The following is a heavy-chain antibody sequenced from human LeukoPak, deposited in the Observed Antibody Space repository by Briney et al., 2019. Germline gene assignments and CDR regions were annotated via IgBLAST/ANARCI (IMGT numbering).Heavy chain of an antibody. J-gene: IGHJ6*02. V-gene: IGHV4-59*01. CDR1: GGSINSYY. Sequence: SETLSLTCSVSGGSINSYYWSWIRQPPGKGLEWIGYIYYTGSTNYNSSLKSRVTISVDTSKNQFSLKLSSVTAADTAVYYCARKNYYYYGMDVWGQGTTVTVSS. CDR3: ARKNYYYYGMDV. CDR2: IYYTGST.